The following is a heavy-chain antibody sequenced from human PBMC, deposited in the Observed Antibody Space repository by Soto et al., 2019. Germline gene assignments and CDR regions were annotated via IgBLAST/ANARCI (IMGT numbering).Heavy chain of an antibody. J-gene: IGHJ6*02. CDR1: GFTFSSYG. CDR2: IWYDGTNK. V-gene: IGHV3-33*01. CDR3: ARDDGFANYDNSWRAYSYLGLDV. D-gene: IGHD3-9*01. Sequence: QVQLVESGGGVVQPGRSLRLSCAASGFTFSSYGMHWVRQAPGKGLEWVAVIWYDGTNKYYADSVRGRFTISRDNSQNTLYLQMNSLRAEETAVYECARDDGFANYDNSWRAYSYLGLDVWGQGTTVTVSS.